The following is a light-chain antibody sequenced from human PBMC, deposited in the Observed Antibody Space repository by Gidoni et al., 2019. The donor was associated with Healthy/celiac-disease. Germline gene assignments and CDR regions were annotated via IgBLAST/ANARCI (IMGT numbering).Light chain of an antibody. Sequence: DLQNNQSTTTLSASVGNRVTIPCRASQSISSCLDWYQQKPGKAPKILIYNASSLESGVPSRFSGSGSGTDFTLTIRSLQPDDFATYYCQQYNSFPITFGQGTQLEIK. CDR3: QQYNSFPIT. CDR1: QSISSC. V-gene: IGKV1-5*03. CDR2: NAS. J-gene: IGKJ5*01.